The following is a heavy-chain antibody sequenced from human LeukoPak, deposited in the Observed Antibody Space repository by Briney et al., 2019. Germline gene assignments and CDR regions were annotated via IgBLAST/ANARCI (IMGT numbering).Heavy chain of an antibody. V-gene: IGHV3-33*06. Sequence: PGRSLRLSCAASGFTFSSYGMHWVRQAPGKGLEWVSVIWNDGSNKYYADSVKGRFTISRDNSKNTLYLQMNSLRAEDTAVYYGAKDPVQQLVRYYFDYWGQGTLVTVSS. CDR3: AKDPVQQLVRYYFDY. CDR1: GFTFSSYG. D-gene: IGHD6-13*01. CDR2: IWNDGSNK. J-gene: IGHJ4*02.